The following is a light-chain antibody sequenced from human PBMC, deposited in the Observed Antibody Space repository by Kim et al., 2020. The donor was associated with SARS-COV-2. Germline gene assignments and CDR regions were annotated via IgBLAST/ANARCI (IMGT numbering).Light chain of an antibody. V-gene: IGKV3-20*01. Sequence: LSLSPGETSPLSCRAIQSFSSIYLAWYQQKPGQAPRLLIYGASSRATGIPDRFSGSGSGTDFTLTISRLEPEDFAVYYCQQYGSSPFGQGTKLEI. J-gene: IGKJ2*01. CDR3: QQYGSSP. CDR1: QSFSSIY. CDR2: GAS.